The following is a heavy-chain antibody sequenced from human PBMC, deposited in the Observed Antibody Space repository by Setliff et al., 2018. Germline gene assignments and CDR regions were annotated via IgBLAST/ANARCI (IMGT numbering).Heavy chain of an antibody. CDR3: VKGTNVVMVYTGFDH. D-gene: IGHD2-8*01. J-gene: IGHJ4*01. CDR2: ISGNGGST. CDR1: GFTFSSYA. V-gene: IGHV3-23*01. Sequence: GSLRLSCAVSGFTFSSYAMSWVRQAPGKGLEWVSSISGNGGSTYYADSVKGRFTISRDNSKNTVHLQMNSLRAEDTAVFYCVKGTNVVMVYTGFDHWGQGTLVTVSS.